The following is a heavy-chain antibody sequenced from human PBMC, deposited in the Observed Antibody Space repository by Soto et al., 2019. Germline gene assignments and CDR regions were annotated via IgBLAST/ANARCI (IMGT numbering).Heavy chain of an antibody. CDR3: ARGMTTVTTFDY. Sequence: SETLSLTCAVSGGSIRSGGYSCNWIRQPPGKGLEWIGYIYHSGSTYYNPSLKSRVTISVDRSKNQFSLKLSSVTAADTAVYYCARGMTTVTTFDYWGQGTLVTVSS. CDR1: GGSIRSGGYS. J-gene: IGHJ4*02. CDR2: IYHSGST. V-gene: IGHV4-30-2*01. D-gene: IGHD4-17*01.